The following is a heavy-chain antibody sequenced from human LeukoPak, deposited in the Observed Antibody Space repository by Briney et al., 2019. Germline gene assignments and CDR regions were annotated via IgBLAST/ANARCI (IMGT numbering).Heavy chain of an antibody. CDR2: ISLNSGSR. J-gene: IGHJ3*02. CDR1: GFTFDDYA. Sequence: GGSLRLSCAASGFTFDDYAMHWVRQAPGKGLEWVSGISLNSGSRGYADSVKGRFTISRDNAKNSLFLQMNSLTTEDTALYYCEKGLSIDYGDYVNAFDIWGQGTMVTVSS. CDR3: EKGLSIDYGDYVNAFDI. D-gene: IGHD4-17*01. V-gene: IGHV3-9*01.